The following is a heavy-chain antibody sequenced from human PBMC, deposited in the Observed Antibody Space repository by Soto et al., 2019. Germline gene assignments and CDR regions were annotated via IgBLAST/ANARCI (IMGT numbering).Heavy chain of an antibody. CDR3: ARDWGYCSGGSCYNFDY. Sequence: PWGSLRLSCAASGFTGSSNYMSWVRQAPGKGLEWVSVIYSGGSTYYADSVKGRFTISRDNSKNTLYLQMNSLRAEDTAVYYCARDWGYCSGGSCYNFDYWGQGTLVTVSS. D-gene: IGHD2-15*01. V-gene: IGHV3-66*01. CDR1: GFTGSSNY. CDR2: IYSGGST. J-gene: IGHJ4*02.